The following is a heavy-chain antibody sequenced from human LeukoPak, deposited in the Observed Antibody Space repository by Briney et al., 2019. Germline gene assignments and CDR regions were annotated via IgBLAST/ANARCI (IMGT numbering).Heavy chain of an antibody. D-gene: IGHD3-10*01. CDR1: GFTFSSYG. CDR2: ISCDGSNK. Sequence: GGSLRLSCAASGFTFSSYGMHWVRQAPGKGLEWVAVISCDGSNKYYADSVKGRFTISRDNSKNTLYLQMNSLRAEDTAVYYCAKDPGGWFGELLRDYYGMDVWGQGTTVTVSS. J-gene: IGHJ6*02. CDR3: AKDPGGWFGELLRDYYGMDV. V-gene: IGHV3-30*18.